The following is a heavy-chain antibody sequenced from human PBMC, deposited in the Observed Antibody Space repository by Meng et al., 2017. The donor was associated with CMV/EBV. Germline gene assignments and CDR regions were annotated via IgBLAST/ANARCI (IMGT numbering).Heavy chain of an antibody. CDR1: GYTFTSYG. V-gene: IGHV1-18*01. CDR3: ARDGYCSSTSCPAGNAFDI. D-gene: IGHD2-2*03. J-gene: IGHJ3*02. Sequence: ASVKVSCKASGYTFTSYGISWVRQAPGQGLEWMGWISAYNGNTNYAQKLQGRVTMTTDTSTSTAYMELRSLRSDDTAVYYCARDGYCSSTSCPAGNAFDIWGQGTMVTVSS. CDR2: ISAYNGNT.